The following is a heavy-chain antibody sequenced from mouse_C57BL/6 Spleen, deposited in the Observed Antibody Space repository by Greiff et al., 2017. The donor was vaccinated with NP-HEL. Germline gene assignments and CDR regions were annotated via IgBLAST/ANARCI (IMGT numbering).Heavy chain of an antibody. J-gene: IGHJ1*03. CDR2: INPSNGGT. D-gene: IGHD2-2*01. CDR3: ARGGPYGYPWYFDV. V-gene: IGHV1-53*01. Sequence: QVQLQQPGTELVKPGASVKLSCKASGYTFTSYWMHWVKQRPGQGLEWIGNINPSNGGTNYNEKFKSKATLTVDKSSSTAYMQLSSLTSEDSAVYYCARGGPYGYPWYFDVWGTGTTVTVSS. CDR1: GYTFTSYW.